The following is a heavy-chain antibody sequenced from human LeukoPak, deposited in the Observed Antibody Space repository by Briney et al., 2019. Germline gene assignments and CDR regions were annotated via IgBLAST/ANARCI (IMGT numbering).Heavy chain of an antibody. V-gene: IGHV1-46*01. J-gene: IGHJ4*02. CDR2: INPSGGST. Sequence: ASVKVSCKASGYTFTSYYMHWVRQAPGQGLEWMGIINPSGGSTSYAQKFQGRVTMTRDTSISTAYMELSRLRSDDTAVYYCARGAAEYYFDYWGQGTLVTVSS. CDR3: ARGAAEYYFDY. CDR1: GYTFTSYY.